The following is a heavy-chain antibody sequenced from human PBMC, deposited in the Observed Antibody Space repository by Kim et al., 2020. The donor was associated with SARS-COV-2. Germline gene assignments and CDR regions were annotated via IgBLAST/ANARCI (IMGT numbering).Heavy chain of an antibody. Sequence: GGSLRLSCAASGFTFSSYSMNWVRQAPGKGLEGVSSISSSSSYIYYADSVKGRFTISRDNAKNSLYLQMNSLRAEDTAVYYCAREEGGNSGGSCYYWGQGTLVTVSS. J-gene: IGHJ4*02. D-gene: IGHD2-15*01. CDR2: ISSSSSYI. CDR1: GFTFSSYS. V-gene: IGHV3-21*01. CDR3: AREEGGNSGGSCYY.